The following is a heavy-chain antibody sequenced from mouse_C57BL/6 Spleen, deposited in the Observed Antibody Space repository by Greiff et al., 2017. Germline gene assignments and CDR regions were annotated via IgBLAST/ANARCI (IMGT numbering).Heavy chain of an antibody. J-gene: IGHJ3*01. CDR2: IYPGDGDT. V-gene: IGHV1-80*01. D-gene: IGHD2-3*01. Sequence: QVQLKESGAELVKPGASVKISCKASGYAFSSYWMNWVKQRPGKGLEWIGQIYPGDGDTNYNGKFKGKATLTADKSSSTAYMRLSSLTSEDSAVYFCARGDDGYSFAYWGQGTLVTVSA. CDR3: ARGDDGYSFAY. CDR1: GYAFSSYW.